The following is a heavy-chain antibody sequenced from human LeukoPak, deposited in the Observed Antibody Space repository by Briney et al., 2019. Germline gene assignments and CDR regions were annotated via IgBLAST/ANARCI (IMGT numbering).Heavy chain of an antibody. Sequence: SVTLSLTCSVSGASVSSSHWNWIRQPPGKGLEWIANVDYNGSTKYNPSLRGRGTMSLDTSKNQFHLKLESVTAADTARYFCARGFHEPFDRWGQGTLVTVSS. CDR2: VDYNGST. CDR1: GASVSSSH. V-gene: IGHV4-59*02. J-gene: IGHJ5*02. CDR3: ARGFHEPFDR. D-gene: IGHD2-21*01.